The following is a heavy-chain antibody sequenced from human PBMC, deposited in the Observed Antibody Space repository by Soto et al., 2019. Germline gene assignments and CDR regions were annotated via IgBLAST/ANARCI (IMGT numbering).Heavy chain of an antibody. V-gene: IGHV1-18*01. CDR1: GYTFTSYG. CDR2: ISAYNSNT. J-gene: IGHJ6*03. CDR3: ARALGSWNQNRLAIMDV. Sequence: ASVKVSCKASGYTFTSYGISWVRQAPGQGLEWMGWISAYNSNTNYAQKLQGRVTMTTDTSTSTAYMELRSLRSDDTAVYYCARALGSWNQNRLAIMDVWGKGTTVTVSS. D-gene: IGHD1-1*01.